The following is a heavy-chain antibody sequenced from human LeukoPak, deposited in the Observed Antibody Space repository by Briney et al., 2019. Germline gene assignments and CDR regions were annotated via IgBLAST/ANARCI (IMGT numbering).Heavy chain of an antibody. J-gene: IGHJ4*02. Sequence: PSETLSLTCTVSGSSISSSSYYWGWIRQPPGKGLEWIGSIYYSGSTYYNPSLKSRVTISVDTSKNQFSLKLSSVTAADTAVYYCEAAGNALFDYWGQGTLVTVSS. CDR3: EAAGNALFDY. V-gene: IGHV4-39*01. CDR1: GSSISSSSYY. CDR2: IYYSGST. D-gene: IGHD6-13*01.